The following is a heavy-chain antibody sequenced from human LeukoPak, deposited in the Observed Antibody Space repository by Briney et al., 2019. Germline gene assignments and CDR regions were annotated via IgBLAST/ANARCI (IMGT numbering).Heavy chain of an antibody. Sequence: ASVKVSCKSSGGTFSIYAISWVRQPPGQGLEWMGRIIPSFGTANYAQKFQGRVTITTDESTSTAYMELSRLRSEDTAVYYCARQRYSYGVYDAFDIWGQGTMVTVSS. CDR2: IIPSFGTA. D-gene: IGHD5-18*01. V-gene: IGHV1-69*05. CDR3: ARQRYSYGVYDAFDI. CDR1: GGTFSIYA. J-gene: IGHJ3*02.